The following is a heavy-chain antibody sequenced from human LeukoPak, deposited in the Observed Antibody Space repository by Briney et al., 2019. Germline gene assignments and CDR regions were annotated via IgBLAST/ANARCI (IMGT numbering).Heavy chain of an antibody. V-gene: IGHV1-18*01. CDR3: ARNIWFGESADAFDI. D-gene: IGHD3-10*01. J-gene: IGHJ3*02. CDR1: GYIFTSYG. Sequence: ASVKVSCKASGYIFTSYGISWVRQAPGQGLEWMGWISAYNGNTNYAQKFQGRVTMTTDTSTSTAYMELRSLRSDDTAVYYCARNIWFGESADAFDIWGQGTMVTVSS. CDR2: ISAYNGNT.